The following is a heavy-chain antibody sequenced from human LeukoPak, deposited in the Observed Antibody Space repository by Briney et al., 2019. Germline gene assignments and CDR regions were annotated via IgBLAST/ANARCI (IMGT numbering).Heavy chain of an antibody. CDR1: GFTFSFYA. Sequence: GGSLRLSCVASGFTFSFYAMSWVRQPPGKGLEWVSGMSAGGTSTYYADSVKGRFTISRDNPKNTLYLHMNSLRAEDTAIYYCAKMRGIVITFGGVIFDSWGQGTLATVSS. CDR3: AKMRGIVITFGGVIFDS. D-gene: IGHD3-16*01. CDR2: MSAGGTST. V-gene: IGHV3-23*01. J-gene: IGHJ4*02.